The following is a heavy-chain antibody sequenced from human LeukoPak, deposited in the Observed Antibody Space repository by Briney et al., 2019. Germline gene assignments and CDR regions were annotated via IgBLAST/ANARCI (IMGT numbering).Heavy chain of an antibody. J-gene: IGHJ3*02. V-gene: IGHV3-15*01. Sequence: GGSLRLSCVASGLTFSNAWMSWVRQAPGKGLEWVGRIKSKTDGETTDYAAPVEGRFTISRDDSKNTLYLQMNRLNIGDTAVYYCITDPGAWAPIWGQGTMVTVSS. CDR1: GLTFSNAW. CDR3: ITDPGAWAPI. CDR2: IKSKTDGETT. D-gene: IGHD1-26*01.